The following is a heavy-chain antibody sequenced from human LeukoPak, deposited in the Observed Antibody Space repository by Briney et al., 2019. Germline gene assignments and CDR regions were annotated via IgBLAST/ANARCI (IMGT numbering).Heavy chain of an antibody. CDR2: IYYSGST. Sequence: KPSETLSLTCTVSGDSISSSGDYWGWIRQPPGKGLEWIGYIYYSGSTNYNPSLKSRVTISVDTSKNRFSLKLSSVTAADTAVYYCARGNWYSSGWYGYWGQGTLVTVSS. D-gene: IGHD6-19*01. CDR3: ARGNWYSSGWYGY. J-gene: IGHJ4*02. V-gene: IGHV4-61*08. CDR1: GDSISSSGDY.